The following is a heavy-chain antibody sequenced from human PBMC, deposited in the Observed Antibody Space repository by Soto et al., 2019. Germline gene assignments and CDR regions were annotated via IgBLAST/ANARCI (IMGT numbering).Heavy chain of an antibody. CDR2: ISSSSSSI. J-gene: IGHJ2*01. CDR1: GFTFNTYS. CDR3: ARVMSISWYFDL. V-gene: IGHV3-48*01. Sequence: GGALRLSCAASGFTFNTYSMNWVRQAPGKGLEWLSYISSSSSSIYYADSVKGRFTISRDNAKNSLYLQMNSLRAEDAAKYYCARVMSISWYFDLWGRGTLVT. D-gene: IGHD5-12*01.